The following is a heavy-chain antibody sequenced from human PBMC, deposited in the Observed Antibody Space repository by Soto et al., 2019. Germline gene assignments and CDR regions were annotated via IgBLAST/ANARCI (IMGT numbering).Heavy chain of an antibody. V-gene: IGHV3-9*01. D-gene: IGHD2-15*01. Sequence: EVQLVESGGGLVQPGRSLRLSCAASGFTFDDYAMHWVRQAPGKGLEWVSGIRWNSGSIGYADSVKGRFTITRDNAKNSRDLQMNSLRAEDTALYYCAKDLEDIAGGVDVWGKGTTVTVSS. CDR3: AKDLEDIAGGVDV. CDR2: IRWNSGSI. CDR1: GFTFDDYA. J-gene: IGHJ6*04.